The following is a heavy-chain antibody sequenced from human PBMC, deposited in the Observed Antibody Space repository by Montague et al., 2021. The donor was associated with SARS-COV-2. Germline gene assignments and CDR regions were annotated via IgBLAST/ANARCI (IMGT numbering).Heavy chain of an antibody. CDR3: ARNIAY. Sequence: SETLSLTCNVYSGSLSNYYWSWIRQSPDKGLEWIGYMYETGNMIYNPSLRSRVSISADTSKSQFSLRLTSVTAADSARYYCARNIAYWGQGVLVTV. CDR1: SGSLSNYY. J-gene: IGHJ4*02. CDR2: MYETGNM. V-gene: IGHV4-59*12.